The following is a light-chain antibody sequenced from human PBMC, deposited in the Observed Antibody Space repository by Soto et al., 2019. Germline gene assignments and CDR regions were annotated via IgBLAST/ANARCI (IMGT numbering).Light chain of an antibody. CDR3: AAWDDSRSGVV. J-gene: IGLJ2*01. CDR2: SNN. V-gene: IGLV1-47*01. CDR1: SSNIGSNS. Sequence: QSVLTQPPSASGSPGQRVTIPCSGSSSNIGSNSVSWYQQVPGTAPKLFIYSNNQRPSGVPDRLSASKSGTSASLAFSVLRSEDEADDYCAAWDDSRSGVVFGGGTKLTVL.